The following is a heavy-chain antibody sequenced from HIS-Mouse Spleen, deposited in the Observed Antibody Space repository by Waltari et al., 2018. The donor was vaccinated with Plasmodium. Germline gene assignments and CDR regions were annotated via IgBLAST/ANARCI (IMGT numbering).Heavy chain of an antibody. CDR2: INHSGST. V-gene: IGHV4-34*01. J-gene: IGHJ4*02. D-gene: IGHD3-10*01. Sequence: VQLVESGGGLVQPGGSLRLSCAASGFTFSSYWMSWVRQAPGKGLEWIGEINHSGSTNYNPSLKSRVTISVDTSKNQFSLKLSSVTAADTAVYYCASSGSGSYYYWGQGTLVTVSS. CDR1: GFTFSSYW. CDR3: ASSGSGSYYY.